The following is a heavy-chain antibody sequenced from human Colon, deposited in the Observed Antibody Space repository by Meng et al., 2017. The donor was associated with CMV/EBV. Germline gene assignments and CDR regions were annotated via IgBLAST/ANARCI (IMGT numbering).Heavy chain of an antibody. V-gene: IGHV4-39*06. J-gene: IGHJ5*02. Sequence: TVSGDSIRRDDYYWGWVRQSPGKGLEWIGSVYFTGYTTFNPSLQSRFNISLDTSKNQFHLKVKSLTAADTAVYYCVRDTKWLNWFAPWGQGTLVTVSS. CDR2: VYFTGYT. CDR1: GDSIRRDDYY. CDR3: VRDTKWLNWFAP. D-gene: IGHD6-19*01.